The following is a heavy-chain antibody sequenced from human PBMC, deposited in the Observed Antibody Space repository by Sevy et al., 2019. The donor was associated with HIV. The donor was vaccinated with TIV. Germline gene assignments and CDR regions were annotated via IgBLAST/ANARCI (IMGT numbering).Heavy chain of an antibody. CDR3: ARGSSGPSVVDL. CDR1: GFTFTTYW. D-gene: IGHD3-22*01. Sequence: GGSLRLSCAASGFTFTTYWMIWIRQAPGKGLEGVTNINRDGTQKYNADFLKDRFTVTRNNAENSLDLRMGSLRAEDTALYYCARGSSGPSVVDLWGQGTLVTVSS. J-gene: IGHJ5*02. CDR2: INRDGTQK. V-gene: IGHV3-7*01.